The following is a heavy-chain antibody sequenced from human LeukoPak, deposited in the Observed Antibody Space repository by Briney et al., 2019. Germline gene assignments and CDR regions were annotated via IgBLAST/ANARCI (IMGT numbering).Heavy chain of an antibody. D-gene: IGHD6-13*01. CDR3: AKVAASDVWSSCDS. V-gene: IGHV3-23*01. CDR1: GITFSDFA. Sequence: GGSLRLSCTTTGITFSDFAMTWVRQAPGKGLEWVSIITGSGLTTYYAESVEGRFTISRDNSKNAVYLQMSSLKAEDTAVYYCAKVAASDVWSSCDSWGQGTLVTVSS. CDR2: ITGSGLTT. J-gene: IGHJ5*01.